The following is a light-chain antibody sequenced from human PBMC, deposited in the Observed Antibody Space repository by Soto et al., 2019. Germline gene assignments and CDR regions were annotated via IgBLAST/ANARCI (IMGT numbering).Light chain of an antibody. V-gene: IGLV2-14*02. J-gene: IGLJ1*01. CDR2: EVS. CDR3: SSYTSSSTYV. CDR1: TTDVGSYNL. Sequence: QSALTQPASVSGSPGQSLTISCTGTTTDVGSYNLVSWYQHHPGKAPKLMIYEVSNRPSGVSNRFSGSKSGNTASLTISGLQAEDEADYYCSSYTSSSTYVFGTGTKLTVL.